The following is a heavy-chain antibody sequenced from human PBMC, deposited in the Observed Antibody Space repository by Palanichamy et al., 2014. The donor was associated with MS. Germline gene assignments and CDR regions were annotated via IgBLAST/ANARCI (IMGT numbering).Heavy chain of an antibody. Sequence: EVRLVESGGDLVQPGRSLTLSCTVSGVTFGDYAVTWVRQAPGKGLEWVGFIRSKAYGGTTECAASVKGRFIISRDDSKEIAYLQMNSLKSGDTAVYYCAKCVSIAGPSFDYWGQGTLVTVSS. V-gene: IGHV3-49*04. CDR3: AKCVSIAGPSFDY. D-gene: IGHD2-15*01. J-gene: IGHJ4*02. CDR1: GVTFGDYA. CDR2: IRSKAYGGTT.